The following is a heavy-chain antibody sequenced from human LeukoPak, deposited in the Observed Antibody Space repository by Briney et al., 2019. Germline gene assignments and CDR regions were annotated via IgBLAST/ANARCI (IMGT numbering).Heavy chain of an antibody. CDR1: GYTFTSYG. CDR3: ARGWGGVRDALDY. J-gene: IGHJ4*02. V-gene: IGHV1-8*03. D-gene: IGHD3-16*01. CDR2: MNPNSGNT. Sequence: ASVTVSCKASGYTFTSYGISWVRQAPGQGLEWMGWMNPNSGNTGYAQKFQGRVTITRNTSISTAYMELSSLRSEDTAVYYCARGWGGVRDALDYWGQGTLVTVSS.